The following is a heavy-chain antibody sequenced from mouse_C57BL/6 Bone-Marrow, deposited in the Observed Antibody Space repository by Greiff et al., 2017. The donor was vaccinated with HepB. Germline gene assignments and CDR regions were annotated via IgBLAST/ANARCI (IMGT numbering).Heavy chain of an antibody. V-gene: IGHV1-26*01. CDR2: INPNNGGT. J-gene: IGHJ2*01. CDR1: GYTFTDYY. CDR3: ASRFFDY. Sequence: VQLQQSGPELVKPGASVKISCKASGYTFTDYYMNWVKQSHGKSLEWIGDINPNNGGTSYNQKFKGKATLTVDKSSSTAYMELRRLTSEDSAVYYCASRFFDYWGQGTTLTVSS.